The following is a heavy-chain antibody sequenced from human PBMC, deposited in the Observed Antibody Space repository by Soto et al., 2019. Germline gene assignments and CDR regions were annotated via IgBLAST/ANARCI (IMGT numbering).Heavy chain of an antibody. CDR2: IDYNGVT. J-gene: IGHJ4*02. D-gene: IGHD2-15*01. V-gene: IGHV4-39*01. Sequence: SETLSLTCTVSGGSIYRSGYYWGWIRQPPGRGREWIGNIDYNGVTYSNPSLKSRVTISRDTSKNQFSLKLTSVTAADTALYYCGKVLVGATGHTDSDSWGPGTLVTVSS. CDR1: GGSIYRSGYY. CDR3: GKVLVGATGHTDSDS.